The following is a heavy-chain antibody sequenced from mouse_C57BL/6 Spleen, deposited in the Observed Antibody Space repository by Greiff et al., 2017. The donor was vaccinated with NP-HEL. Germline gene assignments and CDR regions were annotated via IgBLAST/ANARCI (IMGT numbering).Heavy chain of an antibody. V-gene: IGHV14-2*01. D-gene: IGHD2-4*01. CDR2: IDPEDGEN. CDR1: GFNIKDYY. J-gene: IGHJ4*01. CDR3: ARIRLRRTETYAMDY. Sequence: EVQLQQSGAELVKPGASVKLSCTASGFNIKDYYMHWVKQRTEQGLEWIGRIDPEDGENKYAPKFQGKATITADTSSHTAYLQLSSRTSADTAVYYCARIRLRRTETYAMDYWGQGTSVTVSS.